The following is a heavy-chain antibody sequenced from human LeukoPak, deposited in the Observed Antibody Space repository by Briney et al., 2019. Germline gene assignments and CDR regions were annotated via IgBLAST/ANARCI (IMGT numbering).Heavy chain of an antibody. CDR3: ARVVAAAGNNWFDP. D-gene: IGHD6-13*01. CDR1: GDSISSGGYS. J-gene: IGHJ5*02. Sequence: SETLSLTCTVSGDSISSGGYSWTWIRQTPGKGLEWIAYIHDSGSTYYNPSLKSRLSISIDTSKNQFSLKLNSVTAADTAVYYCARVVAAAGNNWFDPWGQGTLVTVSS. CDR2: IHDSGST. V-gene: IGHV4-30-4*07.